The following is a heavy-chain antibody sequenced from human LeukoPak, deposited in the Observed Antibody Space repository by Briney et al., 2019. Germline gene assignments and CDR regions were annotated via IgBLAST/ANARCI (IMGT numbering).Heavy chain of an antibody. CDR1: GGSISSYY. J-gene: IGHJ3*02. CDR3: ARATSPDAFDI. D-gene: IGHD2-2*01. CDR2: IYSSGST. Sequence: SETLSLTCTVSGGSISSYYWSWIRQPAGKGLEWIGRIYSSGSTDYNPSLKSRVTISVDRSKNQFSLKLSSVTAADTAVYYCARATSPDAFDIWGQGTMVTVSS. V-gene: IGHV4-4*07.